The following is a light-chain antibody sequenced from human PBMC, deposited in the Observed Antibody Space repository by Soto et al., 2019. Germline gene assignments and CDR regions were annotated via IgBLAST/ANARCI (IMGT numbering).Light chain of an antibody. CDR1: QGISSS. V-gene: IGKV1-9*01. CDR3: QKLHNCPLT. Sequence: DIHLTQSPSFLSASVGDRVTITCRASQGISSSLAWYQQKPGEAPKLLIYAASTLQSGAPSRFSGSGYGTEFTLTISSLQPDDFASYYCQKLHNCPLTFGQGTRLEIK. CDR2: AAS. J-gene: IGKJ5*01.